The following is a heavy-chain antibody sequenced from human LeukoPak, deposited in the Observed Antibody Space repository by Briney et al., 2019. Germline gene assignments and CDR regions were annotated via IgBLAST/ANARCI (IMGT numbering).Heavy chain of an antibody. J-gene: IGHJ4*02. D-gene: IGHD6-13*01. CDR1: GGSISSYY. Sequence: PSETLSLTCTVSGGSISSYYWSWIRQAPGKGLEWIGYIYHSGSTNYNPSLKSRVSISVDTSENQFSLKLSSVTAADTAVYYCARTYPEINDRSSWYLPSYYFDYWGQGTVVTVSS. V-gene: IGHV4-59*01. CDR2: IYHSGST. CDR3: ARTYPEINDRSSWYLPSYYFDY.